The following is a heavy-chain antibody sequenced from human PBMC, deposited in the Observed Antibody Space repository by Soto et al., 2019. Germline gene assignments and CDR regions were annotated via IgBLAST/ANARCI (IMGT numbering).Heavy chain of an antibody. V-gene: IGHV3-33*01. J-gene: IGHJ6*02. CDR3: ARAIVAPPLYYYYGMDV. D-gene: IGHD5-12*01. Sequence: PGGSLRLSCAASGFTFSSYGMHWVRQAPGKGLEWVAVIWYDGSNKYYADSVKGRFTISRDNSKNTLYLQMNSLRAEDTAVYYCARAIVAPPLYYYYGMDVWGQGTTVTVSS. CDR2: IWYDGSNK. CDR1: GFTFSSYG.